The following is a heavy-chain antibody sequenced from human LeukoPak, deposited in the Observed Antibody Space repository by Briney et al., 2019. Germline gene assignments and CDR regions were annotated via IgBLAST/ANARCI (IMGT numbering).Heavy chain of an antibody. CDR1: GFTFDDYA. V-gene: IGHV3-9*01. D-gene: IGHD2-15*01. CDR3: AKSRILAFYFDY. Sequence: GRSLRLSCAASGFTFDDYAMHWVRQAPGKGLEWVSGISWNSGSIGYADSVKGRFTISRDNAKNSLYLQMNSLRAEDTALYYCAKSRILAFYFDYWGQGTLVTVSS. J-gene: IGHJ4*02. CDR2: ISWNSGSI.